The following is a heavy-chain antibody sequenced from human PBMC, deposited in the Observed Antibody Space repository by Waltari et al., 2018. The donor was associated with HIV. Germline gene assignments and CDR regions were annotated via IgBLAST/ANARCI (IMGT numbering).Heavy chain of an antibody. Sequence: QVQLQESGPGLVKPSQTLSLTCTVSGDSITSGNCYWTWIRQHPEKGLEWIGHIYYSGSTYSNPSLKTRIDISLDTSMNHFSLNLTSVTAADTAVYYCARGFVGRYSGHDYVWDYWGQGILVTVSS. CDR1: GDSITSGNCY. CDR3: ARGFVGRYSGHDYVWDY. J-gene: IGHJ4*02. D-gene: IGHD5-12*01. V-gene: IGHV4-31*03. CDR2: IYYSGST.